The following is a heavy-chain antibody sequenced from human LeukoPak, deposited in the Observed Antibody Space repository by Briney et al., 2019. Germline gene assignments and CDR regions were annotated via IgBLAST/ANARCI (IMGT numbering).Heavy chain of an antibody. CDR2: INPSGGST. D-gene: IGHD1-1*01. Sequence: ASVKVSCKASGYTFTSYYMHWVRQAPGQGLEWMGMINPSGGSTSYAQKFQGRVTMTRDTSTSTVYMELSSLRSEDTAVYYCARDFNEPNDAFDIWGQGTMVTVSS. J-gene: IGHJ3*02. V-gene: IGHV1-46*01. CDR1: GYTFTSYY. CDR3: ARDFNEPNDAFDI.